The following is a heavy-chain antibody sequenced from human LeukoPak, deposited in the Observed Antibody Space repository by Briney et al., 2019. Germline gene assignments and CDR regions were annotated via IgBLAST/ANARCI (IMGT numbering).Heavy chain of an antibody. J-gene: IGHJ4*02. CDR2: IRGGGDST. V-gene: IGHV3-23*01. CDR3: AKDLSRTNLYYFDY. CDR1: GFTFSNYV. Sequence: PGGSLRLSCAASGFTFSNYVMSWVRQAPGKGLEWVSTIRGGGDSTYYADSVKGRFTISRDNSKNTLSLQMNSLRAEDTALYYCAKDLSRTNLYYFDYWGQGTLVTVSS. D-gene: IGHD2-2*01.